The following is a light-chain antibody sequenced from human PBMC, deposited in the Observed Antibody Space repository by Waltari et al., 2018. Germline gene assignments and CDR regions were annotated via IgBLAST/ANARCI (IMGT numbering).Light chain of an antibody. J-gene: IGLJ2*01. CDR3: AAWDGGLNGLI. Sequence: QSVLSQPPSESGTPGQRVTIPCSGTRSNVGSTTVNWYQHLPGKSPKLLIYSNNHRPSGVPDRFSAAKSGTSASLAISGRQSEDEGDYYCAAWDGGLNGLIFGGGTKLTVL. V-gene: IGLV1-44*01. CDR1: RSNVGSTT. CDR2: SNN.